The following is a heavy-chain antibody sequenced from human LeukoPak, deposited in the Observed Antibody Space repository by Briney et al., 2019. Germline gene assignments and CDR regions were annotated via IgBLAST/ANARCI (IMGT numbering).Heavy chain of an antibody. CDR1: GGSFSGYY. CDR3: ARIGQFLFDY. J-gene: IGHJ4*02. D-gene: IGHD2/OR15-2a*01. V-gene: IGHV4-34*01. CDR2: INHSGST. Sequence: SETLSLTCAVYGGSFSGYYWSWIRQPPGKGLEWIGEINHSGSTNYNPSLKGRVTISVDTSKNQFSLKLSSVTAADTAMYYCARIGQFLFDYWDQGTLATVSS.